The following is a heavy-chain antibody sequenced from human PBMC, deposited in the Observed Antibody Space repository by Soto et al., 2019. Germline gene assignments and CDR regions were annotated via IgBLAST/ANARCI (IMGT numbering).Heavy chain of an antibody. CDR2: ISAYNGNT. CDR1: GYTFTSYG. J-gene: IGHJ5*02. V-gene: IGHV1-18*01. CDR3: ARDKLWYYDILTGLGVDP. Sequence: ASVKVSCKASGYTFTSYGISWVRQAPGQGLEWMGWISAYNGNTNYAQKLQGRVTMTTDTSTSTAYMELRSLRSDDTAVYYCARDKLWYYDILTGLGVDPWGQGTLVTVSS. D-gene: IGHD3-9*01.